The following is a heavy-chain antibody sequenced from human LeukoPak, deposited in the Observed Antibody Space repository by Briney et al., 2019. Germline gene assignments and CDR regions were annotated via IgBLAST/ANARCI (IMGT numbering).Heavy chain of an antibody. V-gene: IGHV3-64*01. Sequence: PGGSLRLSCAASGFTFSSYVMYWVRQAPGKGLEHVSSISSNGGSTYYANSVKGRFTISRDNSKNTLYLQMGSLRAEDMAVYYCARGGQSKYDSSGYLNYFDYWGQGTLVTVSS. J-gene: IGHJ4*02. CDR2: ISSNGGST. D-gene: IGHD3-22*01. CDR1: GFTFSSYV. CDR3: ARGGQSKYDSSGYLNYFDY.